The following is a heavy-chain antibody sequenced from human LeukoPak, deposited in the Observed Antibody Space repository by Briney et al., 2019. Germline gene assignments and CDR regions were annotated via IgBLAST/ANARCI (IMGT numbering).Heavy chain of an antibody. D-gene: IGHD4/OR15-4a*01. CDR2: INPAGSDK. CDR3: ARLTTMVTTFVY. Sequence: PGGSLRLSCAASGFTIVSYWMSWVRQAPGKGLEWVASINPAGSDKFYVDSVKGRLTISRDNAENSFYLQMNSLRGEDTAVYYCARLTTMVTTFVYWGQGALVTVSS. V-gene: IGHV3-7*01. J-gene: IGHJ4*02. CDR1: GFTIVSYW.